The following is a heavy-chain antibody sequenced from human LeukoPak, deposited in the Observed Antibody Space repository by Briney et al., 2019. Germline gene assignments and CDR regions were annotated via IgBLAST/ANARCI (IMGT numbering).Heavy chain of an antibody. V-gene: IGHV4-30-2*01. D-gene: IGHD3-3*01. J-gene: IGHJ4*02. CDR2: IYHSGST. CDR3: ARVVWSGYYTFDY. CDR1: GGSISSGGYS. Sequence: PSQTLSLTCAVSGGSISSGGYSWSWIRQPPGKGLEWIGYIYHSGSTYYNPSLKSRVTISVDTSKNQFSLKLSSVTAADTAVYYCARVVWSGYYTFDYWGQGTLVTVSS.